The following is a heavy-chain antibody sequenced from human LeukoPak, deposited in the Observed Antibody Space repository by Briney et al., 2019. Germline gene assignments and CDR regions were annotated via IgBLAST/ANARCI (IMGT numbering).Heavy chain of an antibody. CDR1: GFTFSSYW. D-gene: IGHD6-19*01. V-gene: IGHV3-74*01. CDR2: INSDGRST. CDR3: ARPGIAVAGAIH. J-gene: IGHJ4*02. Sequence: GGSLRLSCAASGFTFSSYWMHWVRQAPGKGLVWVSRINSDGRSTSYADSVKGRVTISRDNAKNTLYLQMNSLRAEDTAVYYCARPGIAVAGAIHWGQGTLVTVSS.